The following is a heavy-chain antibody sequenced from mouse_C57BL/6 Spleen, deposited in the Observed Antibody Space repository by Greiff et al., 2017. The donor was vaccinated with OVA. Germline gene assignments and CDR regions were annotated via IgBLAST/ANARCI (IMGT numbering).Heavy chain of an antibody. CDR3: ARGGGMAY. J-gene: IGHJ3*01. V-gene: IGHV1-85*01. Sequence: VKLVESGPELVKPGASVKLSCKASGYTFTSYDINWVKQRPGQGLEWIGWIYPRDGSTKYNEKFKGKATLTVDTSSSTAYMELHSLTSEDSAVYFCARGGGMAYWGQGTLVTVSA. CDR2: IYPRDGST. CDR1: GYTFTSYD.